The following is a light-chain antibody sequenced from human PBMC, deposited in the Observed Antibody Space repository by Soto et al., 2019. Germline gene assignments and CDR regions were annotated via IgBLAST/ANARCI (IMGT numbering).Light chain of an antibody. Sequence: QSVLTQPPSASGSPGQSVTISCTGTSSDVGGYNYVSWYQQYPGRAPKLMIYEVTKRTSGVPDRCSGSKTGNTASLTVSGLQAEDEADYYCSSYAASNNFYFVFGGGTKLTVL. CDR2: EVT. J-gene: IGLJ3*02. V-gene: IGLV2-8*01. CDR3: SSYAASNNFYFV. CDR1: SSDVGGYNY.